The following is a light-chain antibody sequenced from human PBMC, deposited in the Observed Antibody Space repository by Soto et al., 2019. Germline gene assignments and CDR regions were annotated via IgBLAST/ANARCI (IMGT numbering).Light chain of an antibody. J-gene: IGKJ2*01. Sequence: EIVMTQSPANLSVSPGERATFSCRASQSVSSNLAWYQQKPGQGPRLLIYGASTRATGIPARFSGSGSGTEFTLTICSLQSEDFAVYYCQQYNKWPPYTFGQGTKVEIK. V-gene: IGKV3-15*01. CDR2: GAS. CDR3: QQYNKWPPYT. CDR1: QSVSSN.